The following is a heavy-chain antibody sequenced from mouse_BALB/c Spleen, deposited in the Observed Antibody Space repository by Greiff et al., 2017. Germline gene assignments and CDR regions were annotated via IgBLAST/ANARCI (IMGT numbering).Heavy chain of an antibody. V-gene: IGHV7-3*02. D-gene: IGHD2-3*01. CDR1: GFTFTDYY. CDR2: IRNKANGYTT. Sequence: EVMLVESGGGLVQPGGSLRLSCATSGFTFTDYYMSWVRQPPGKALEWLGFIRNKANGYTTEYSASVKGRFTISSDNSQSILYLQMNTLRAEDSATYYCARDKGWSLYAMDYWGQGTSVTVSS. CDR3: ARDKGWSLYAMDY. J-gene: IGHJ4*01.